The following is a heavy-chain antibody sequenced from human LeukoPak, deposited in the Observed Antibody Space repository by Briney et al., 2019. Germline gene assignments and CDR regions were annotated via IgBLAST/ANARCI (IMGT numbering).Heavy chain of an antibody. CDR3: ARDSSGYYPDY. D-gene: IGHD3-22*01. J-gene: IGHJ4*02. Sequence: GASVKVSCKASGYTFTSYYMHWVRQAPGQGLEWMGIINPSGGSTSYAQKFQGRVTMTRDTSTSTVYMEQSSLRSEDTAVYYCARDSSGYYPDYWGQGTLVTVSS. V-gene: IGHV1-46*01. CDR1: GYTFTSYY. CDR2: INPSGGST.